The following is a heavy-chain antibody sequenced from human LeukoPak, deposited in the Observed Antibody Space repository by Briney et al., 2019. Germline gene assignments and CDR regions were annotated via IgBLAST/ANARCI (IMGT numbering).Heavy chain of an antibody. D-gene: IGHD1-26*01. CDR3: ARTFSRGGSSVWDDAFDI. CDR2: ISSSSSYI. J-gene: IGHJ3*02. V-gene: IGHV3-21*01. CDR1: GFTFSIYS. Sequence: GGSLRLPCAASGFTFSIYSMTWVRQAPGKGLEWVSSISSSSSYIYYADSVKGRFTISRDNAKNSLYLQMNSLRAEDTAVYYCARTFSRGGSSVWDDAFDIWGQGTMVTVSS.